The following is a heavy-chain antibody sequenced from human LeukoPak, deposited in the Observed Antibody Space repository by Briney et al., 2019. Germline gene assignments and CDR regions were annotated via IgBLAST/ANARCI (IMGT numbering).Heavy chain of an antibody. Sequence: ASVKVSCKASGYTFTGYYMHWVRQAPGQGLEWIGWINPNSGGTNYAQKFQGRVTMTRDTSISTAYMGLSRLRSDDTAVYYCANVYDILTGATDAFDIWGQGTMVTASS. V-gene: IGHV1-2*02. CDR2: INPNSGGT. CDR1: GYTFTGYY. D-gene: IGHD3-9*01. J-gene: IGHJ3*02. CDR3: ANVYDILTGATDAFDI.